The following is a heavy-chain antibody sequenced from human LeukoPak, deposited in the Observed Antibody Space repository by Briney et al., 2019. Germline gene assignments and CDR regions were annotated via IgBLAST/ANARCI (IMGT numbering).Heavy chain of an antibody. CDR1: GFTFSSYG. CDR3: AKSGAVYYYDSSGYYYVDY. CDR2: ISYEGSNK. V-gene: IGHV3-30*18. Sequence: PGGSLRLSCAASGFTFSSYGMHWVRQAPGKGLEWVAVISYEGSNKYYADSVKGRFTISRDNSKNTLYLQMNSLRAEDTAVYYCAKSGAVYYYDSSGYYYVDYWGQGTLVTVSS. J-gene: IGHJ4*02. D-gene: IGHD3-22*01.